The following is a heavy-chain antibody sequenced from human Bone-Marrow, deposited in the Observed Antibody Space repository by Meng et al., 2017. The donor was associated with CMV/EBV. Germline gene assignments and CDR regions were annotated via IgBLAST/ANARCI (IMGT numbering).Heavy chain of an antibody. V-gene: IGHV3-33*06. Sequence: GESLKISCAASGFTFSSYGMHWVRQAPGKGLEWVAVIWYDGSNKYYADSVKGRFTISRDNSKNTLYLQMNSLRAEDTAVYYSAKDASGGGYLDYWGQGTLVTVSS. CDR2: IWYDGSNK. D-gene: IGHD3-10*01. CDR3: AKDASGGGYLDY. J-gene: IGHJ4*02. CDR1: GFTFSSYG.